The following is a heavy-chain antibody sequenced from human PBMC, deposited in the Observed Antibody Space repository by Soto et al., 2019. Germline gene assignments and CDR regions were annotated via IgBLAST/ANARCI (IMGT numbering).Heavy chain of an antibody. CDR2: IKGSGIT. V-gene: IGHV4-34*01. Sequence: QVQLQQCGAGLLKPSETLSLTCAVYGGSFSGYYLSWIRQPPGKGPEWLGEIKGSGITKYNPPLKSRATISVDTSKDQLSLKLSSVTAADTAVYYCARGRGIFGEVTPFDYWGQGTLVTVSS. J-gene: IGHJ4*02. CDR1: GGSFSGYY. D-gene: IGHD3-3*01. CDR3: ARGRGIFGEVTPFDY.